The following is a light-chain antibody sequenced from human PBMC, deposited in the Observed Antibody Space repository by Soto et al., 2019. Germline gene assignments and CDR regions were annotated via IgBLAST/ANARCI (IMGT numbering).Light chain of an antibody. CDR1: QGISSY. CDR3: QQLNSYPQT. V-gene: IGKV1-9*01. Sequence: IQLTQSPSSLSASVGDRVTITCRASQGISSYLAWYQQKPGKAPKLLIYAASTLQSGVPSRFSGSGSGTDFTLPISSLQPEDFETYYCQQLNSYPQTFGQGTKVEIK. J-gene: IGKJ1*01. CDR2: AAS.